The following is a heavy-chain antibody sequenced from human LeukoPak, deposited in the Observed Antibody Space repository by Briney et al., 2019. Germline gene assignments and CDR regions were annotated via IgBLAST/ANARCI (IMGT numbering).Heavy chain of an antibody. V-gene: IGHV3-30*18. CDR2: ISSDGSNK. J-gene: IGHJ4*02. CDR1: GFTFSSYG. CDR3: AKRYSVDWYYFDY. Sequence: GRSLRLSCAASGFTFSSYGMHWVRQAPGKGLEWVAVISSDGSNKYYADSVKGRFTISRDNSKNMLYLQMNSLRADDTAVYYCAKRYSVDWYYFDYWGQGTLVTVSS. D-gene: IGHD1-26*01.